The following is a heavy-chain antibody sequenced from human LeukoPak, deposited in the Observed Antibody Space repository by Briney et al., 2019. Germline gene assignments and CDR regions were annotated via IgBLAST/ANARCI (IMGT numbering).Heavy chain of an antibody. CDR2: IYYSGST. CDR3: ARLDYGDVGAFDI. CDR1: GGSIRSYY. D-gene: IGHD4-17*01. J-gene: IGHJ3*02. Sequence: PSETLSLTCTVSGGSIRSYYWSWIRQPPGKGLEWIAYIYYSGSTYYNPSLKSRVTISVDTSKNQFSLKLSSVTAADTAVYYCARLDYGDVGAFDIWGQGTMVTVSS. V-gene: IGHV4-59*04.